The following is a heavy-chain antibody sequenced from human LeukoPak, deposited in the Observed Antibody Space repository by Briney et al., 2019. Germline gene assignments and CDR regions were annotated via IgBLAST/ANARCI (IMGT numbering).Heavy chain of an antibody. CDR2: MNPNSGNT. D-gene: IGHD3-10*01. CDR3: ARASDYYGSGTV. Sequence: ASVKVSCKASGYTFTSYDINWVRQATGQGLEWMGWMNPNSGNTGYAQKLQGRVTMTTDTSTSTAYMELRSLRSDDTAVYYCARASDYYGSGTVWGQGTMVTVSS. CDR1: GYTFTSYD. V-gene: IGHV1-18*01. J-gene: IGHJ3*01.